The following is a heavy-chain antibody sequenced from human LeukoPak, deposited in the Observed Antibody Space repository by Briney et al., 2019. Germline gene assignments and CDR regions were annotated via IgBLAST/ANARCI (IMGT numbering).Heavy chain of an antibody. D-gene: IGHD3-10*01. Sequence: GGSLRLSCAASGFTFSSYWMHWVRQAPGNGLVWVARINSDGRSTSYADSVKGRFTISRDNSKNTLYLQMNSLKGDDTAVYYCAKDSAFYYIDVWGKGTTVIISS. CDR3: AKDSAFYYIDV. CDR1: GFTFSSYW. J-gene: IGHJ6*03. V-gene: IGHV3-74*01. CDR2: INSDGRST.